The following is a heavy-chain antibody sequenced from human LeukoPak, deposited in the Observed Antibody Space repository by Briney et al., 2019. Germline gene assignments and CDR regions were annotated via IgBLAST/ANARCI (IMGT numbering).Heavy chain of an antibody. V-gene: IGHV3-33*01. Sequence: GGSLRLSCAASGFTFSSYGMHWVRQAPGKGLEWVAVIWYDGSNKYYADSVKGRFTISRDNSKNTLYLQMNSLRAEDTAVYYCARSHSIVATIIDYWGQGTLVTVSS. D-gene: IGHD5-12*01. CDR1: GFTFSSYG. CDR3: ARSHSIVATIIDY. J-gene: IGHJ4*02. CDR2: IWYDGSNK.